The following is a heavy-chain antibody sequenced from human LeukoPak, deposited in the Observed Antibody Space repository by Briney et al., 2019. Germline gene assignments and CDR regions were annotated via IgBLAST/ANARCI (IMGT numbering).Heavy chain of an antibody. CDR2: IYFSGFT. CDR3: AKDKTANFYYYYYMDV. Sequence: SETLSLTCTVSGDSISSYYWNWIRQSPGKGLKWIGHIYFSGFTNYNPSLKSRVTMSVDTSKNQFSLKLSSVTAADTAVYYCAKDKTANFYYYYYMDVWGKGTTVTISS. CDR1: GDSISSYY. D-gene: IGHD2-21*02. J-gene: IGHJ6*03. V-gene: IGHV4-59*01.